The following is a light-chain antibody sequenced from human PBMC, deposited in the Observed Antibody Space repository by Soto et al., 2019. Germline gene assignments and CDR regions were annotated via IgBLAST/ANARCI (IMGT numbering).Light chain of an antibody. V-gene: IGKV3-15*01. CDR2: CAS. J-gene: IGKJ4*01. Sequence: EIVMTQSPATLSVSPGERVTLSCSASQSVIGNLAWYQQKPGQAPRRLIYCASTRATGIPARFSGSGSGTEFTLTISSLQSEDFAVYYCQQYNNWLVTFGGGTRVEFK. CDR3: QQYNNWLVT. CDR1: QSVIGN.